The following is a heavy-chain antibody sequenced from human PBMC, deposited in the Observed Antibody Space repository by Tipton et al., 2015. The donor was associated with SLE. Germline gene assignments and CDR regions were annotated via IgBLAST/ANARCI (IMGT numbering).Heavy chain of an antibody. D-gene: IGHD1-14*01. CDR3: AKDLGIKGGPGVFDI. J-gene: IGHJ3*02. V-gene: IGHV3-23*03. Sequence: CAASGLTFSNYAMNWVRQAPGKGLEWVSIVYSAGSATFYADSVKGRFTISRDNSKNTLFLQMNSLRAEDTAIYYCAKDLGIKGGPGVFDIWGQGTMVAVSS. CDR1: GLTFSNYA. CDR2: VYSAGSAT.